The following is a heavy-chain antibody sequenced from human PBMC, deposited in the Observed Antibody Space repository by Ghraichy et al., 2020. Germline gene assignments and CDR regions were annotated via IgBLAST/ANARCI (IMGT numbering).Heavy chain of an antibody. D-gene: IGHD6-19*01. J-gene: IGHJ4*02. CDR3: AKPWGIAVASLLQDY. CDR2: IRYDGSNK. Sequence: GGSLRLSCAASGFTFSSYGMHWVRQAPGKGLEWVAFIRYDGSNKYYADSVKGRFTISRDNSKNTLYLQMNSLRAEDTAVYYCAKPWGIAVASLLQDYWGQGTLVTVSS. CDR1: GFTFSSYG. V-gene: IGHV3-30*02.